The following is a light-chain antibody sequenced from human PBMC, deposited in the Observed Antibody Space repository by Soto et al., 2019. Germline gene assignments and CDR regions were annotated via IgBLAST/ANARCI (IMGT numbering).Light chain of an antibody. CDR3: QQRSDWPSIT. CDR1: QSVSSY. J-gene: IGKJ5*01. Sequence: EIVLTQSPATLSLSPGERATLSCRASQSVSSYLAWYQQKPGQASRLLIYDASNRATGIPARFSGSGSGTDFTLTISSLEPEDFAVYYCQQRSDWPSITFGQGTRVEIK. V-gene: IGKV3-11*01. CDR2: DAS.